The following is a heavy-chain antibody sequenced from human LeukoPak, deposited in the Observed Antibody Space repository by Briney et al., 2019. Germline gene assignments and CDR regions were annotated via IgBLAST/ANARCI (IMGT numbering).Heavy chain of an antibody. CDR2: FSSDGINQ. CDR3: TLTTFGVFYYFDF. Sequence: SGGSLRLSCAASGFTFSSFAMNWVRQAPGKGLEWVALFSSDGINQYYADSVKGRFIISRDNSKDTLYLQLNCLRLDDTAVYYCTLTTFGVFYYFDFWGQGTLVTVSS. CDR1: GFTFSSFA. V-gene: IGHV3-30*03. J-gene: IGHJ4*02. D-gene: IGHD1/OR15-1a*01.